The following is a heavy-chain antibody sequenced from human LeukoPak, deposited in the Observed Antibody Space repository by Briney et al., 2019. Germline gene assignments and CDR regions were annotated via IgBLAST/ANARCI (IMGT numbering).Heavy chain of an antibody. J-gene: IGHJ4*02. V-gene: IGHV3-23*01. Sequence: PGGSLRLSCAASGFTFSSYAMSWVRQAPGKGLEWVSAISGSGGSTYYADSVKGRFTISRDNSKNTLYLQMNSLRAEDTAVYYCATPPRGAVAGTPGYWGQGTLVTVSS. CDR3: ATPPRGAVAGTPGY. CDR1: GFTFSSYA. D-gene: IGHD6-19*01. CDR2: ISGSGGST.